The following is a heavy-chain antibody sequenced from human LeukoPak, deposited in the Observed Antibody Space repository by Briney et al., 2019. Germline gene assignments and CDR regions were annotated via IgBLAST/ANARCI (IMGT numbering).Heavy chain of an antibody. Sequence: PGGSLRLSCAASGFTFSSYSMNWVRQAPGKGLEWASSISSSSSYIYYADSVKGRFTISRDNAKNSLYLQMNSLRAEDTAVYYCARDGYNFRGIDYWGQGTLVTVSS. J-gene: IGHJ4*02. V-gene: IGHV3-21*01. CDR1: GFTFSSYS. CDR3: ARDGYNFRGIDY. CDR2: ISSSSSYI. D-gene: IGHD5-24*01.